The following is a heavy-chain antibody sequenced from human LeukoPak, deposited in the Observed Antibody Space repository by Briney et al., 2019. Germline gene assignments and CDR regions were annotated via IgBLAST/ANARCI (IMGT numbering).Heavy chain of an antibody. CDR2: LYYSGST. D-gene: IGHD1-26*01. CDR1: GGSISSRSHS. Sequence: SETLSLTCTVSGGSISSRSHSWGWIRQPPGKGLEWIGSLYYSGSTYYNPARKSQVTISVDTSKNQSSLKLSSVTAADTALYYCARWEESDAFDIWGQGTMVTVSS. V-gene: IGHV4-39*01. J-gene: IGHJ3*02. CDR3: ARWEESDAFDI.